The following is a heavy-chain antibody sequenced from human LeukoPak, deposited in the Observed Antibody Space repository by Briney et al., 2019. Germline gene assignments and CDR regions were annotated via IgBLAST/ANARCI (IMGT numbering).Heavy chain of an antibody. V-gene: IGHV4-38-2*02. J-gene: IGHJ6*03. CDR2: IYHSGST. CDR1: GYSISSGYY. D-gene: IGHD2-2*01. CDR3: VRDPGYRSSTSCYHYYYYYMDV. Sequence: SETLSLTCTVSGYSISSGYYWGWIRQPPGKGLEWIGSIYHSGSTYYNPSLKSRVTISVDTSKNQFSLKLSSVTAADTAVYYCVRDPGYRSSTSCYHYYYYYMDVWGKGTTVTVSS.